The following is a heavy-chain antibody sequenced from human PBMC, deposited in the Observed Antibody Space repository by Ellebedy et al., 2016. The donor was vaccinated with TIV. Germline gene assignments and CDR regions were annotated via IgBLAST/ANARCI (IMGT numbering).Heavy chain of an antibody. Sequence: GGSLRLXXVASGFDFSNYAMNWVRQAPGKGLEWVAGIRGSGEDSYYPASVKGRFTVSRDNSKNTLYLQMNSLRAEDTAVYYCAKILPVVMSDPVDYWGQGTLVTVSS. V-gene: IGHV3-23*01. D-gene: IGHD3-9*01. CDR1: GFDFSNYA. CDR2: IRGSGEDS. J-gene: IGHJ4*02. CDR3: AKILPVVMSDPVDY.